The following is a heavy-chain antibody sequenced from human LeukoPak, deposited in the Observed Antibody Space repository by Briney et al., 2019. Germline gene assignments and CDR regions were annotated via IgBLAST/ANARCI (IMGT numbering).Heavy chain of an antibody. V-gene: IGHV3-30*18. Sequence: GRSLRLSCAASGFTFSSYGMHWVRQAPGKGLEWVAVISYDGSNKYYADPVKGRFTISRDNSKNTLYLQMNSLRAEDTAVYYCAKRIGSGRTDRSAPLLFDYWGQGTLVTVSS. CDR1: GFTFSSYG. J-gene: IGHJ4*02. D-gene: IGHD6-19*01. CDR3: AKRIGSGRTDRSAPLLFDY. CDR2: ISYDGSNK.